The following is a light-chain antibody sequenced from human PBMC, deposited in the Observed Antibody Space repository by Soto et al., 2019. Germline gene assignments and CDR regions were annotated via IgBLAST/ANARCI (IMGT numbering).Light chain of an antibody. V-gene: IGKV1-12*01. Sequence: DIKMTQSPSSVSASVGDSVTITCRASQGIGTWLAWYQQKPGQAPKLLIYGASRLQSGVPSRVSGSGSGTDFTLTITSLQPEDFATYYCHQADSLFTCGPGTKVDIK. CDR2: GAS. CDR3: HQADSLFT. CDR1: QGIGTW. J-gene: IGKJ3*01.